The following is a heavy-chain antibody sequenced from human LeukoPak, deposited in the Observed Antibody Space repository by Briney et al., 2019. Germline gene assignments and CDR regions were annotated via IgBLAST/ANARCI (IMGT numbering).Heavy chain of an antibody. CDR3: ARVGAAYQDSNY. CDR1: GYTFTAFF. CDR2: LNPNSGGT. Sequence: AASVKVSCKTSGYTFTAFFIHGVRQAPGQGLEWMGWLNPNSGGTNYAQKFQGRVTMTRDTSISTAYMELSRLRSDDTAVYFCARVGAAYQDSNYRGQGTLVTVSS. J-gene: IGHJ4*02. V-gene: IGHV1-2*02. D-gene: IGHD1-26*01.